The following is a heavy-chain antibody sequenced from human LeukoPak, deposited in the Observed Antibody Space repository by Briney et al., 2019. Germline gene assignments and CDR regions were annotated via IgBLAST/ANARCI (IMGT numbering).Heavy chain of an antibody. CDR2: MNPNSGNT. CDR1: GYTFTSYD. Sequence: ASVKVSCKASGYTFTSYDINWVRQATGQGLEWMGWMNPNSGNTGYAQKFQGRVTMTRDTSISTAYMELSRLRSDDTAVYYCAREGAVAGTFDYWGQGTLVTVSS. J-gene: IGHJ4*02. D-gene: IGHD6-19*01. V-gene: IGHV1-8*01. CDR3: AREGAVAGTFDY.